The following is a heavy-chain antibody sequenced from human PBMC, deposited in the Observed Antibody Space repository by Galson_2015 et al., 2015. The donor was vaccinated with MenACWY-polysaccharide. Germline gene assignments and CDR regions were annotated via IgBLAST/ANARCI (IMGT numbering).Heavy chain of an antibody. CDR3: TRIIARKHSCVDS. D-gene: IGHD2-21*01. V-gene: IGHV1-8*01. CDR2: MNPNSGNT. Sequence: SVKVSCKASGYKFSSYDINWVRQARGQGLEWMGWMNPNSGNTGYAQRFQGRVAMTRDTATSTAYMELRMLRYDDTAVYYCTRIIARKHSCVDSWGQETLVSVS. J-gene: IGHJ4*02. CDR1: GYKFSSYD.